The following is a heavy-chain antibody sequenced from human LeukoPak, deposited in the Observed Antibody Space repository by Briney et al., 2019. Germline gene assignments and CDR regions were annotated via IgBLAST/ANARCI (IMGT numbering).Heavy chain of an antibody. V-gene: IGHV1-2*02. J-gene: IGHJ4*02. CDR1: GYTFTGYY. CDR2: INPNSGGT. D-gene: IGHD3-10*01. Sequence: EASVKVSCKASGYTFTGYYMHWVRQAPGQGLEWMGWINPNSGGTNYAQKLQGRVTMTTDTSTSTAYMELRSLRSDDTAVYYCARRRITMVRGVITSYYFDYWGQGTLVTVSS. CDR3: ARRRITMVRGVITSYYFDY.